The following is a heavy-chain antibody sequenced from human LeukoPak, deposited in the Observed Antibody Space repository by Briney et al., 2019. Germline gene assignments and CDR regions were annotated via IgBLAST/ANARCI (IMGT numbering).Heavy chain of an antibody. CDR1: GGSFSGYY. D-gene: IGHD6-19*01. V-gene: IGHV4-34*01. CDR3: ARVRYSSGLPDY. CDR2: INHSGST. J-gene: IGHJ4*02. Sequence: SETLSLTCAVYGGSFSGYYWSWIRQPPGKGLEWIGEINHSGSTNYNPSLKSRVTISVDTSKNQFSLKLSSVTAADTAVYYCARVRYSSGLPDYWGQGTLVTVSS.